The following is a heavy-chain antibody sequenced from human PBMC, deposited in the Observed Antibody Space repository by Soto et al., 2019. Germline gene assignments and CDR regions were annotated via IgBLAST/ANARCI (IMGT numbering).Heavy chain of an antibody. CDR2: IYSSGST. CDR3: SISLSSARYTHGNFDS. CDR1: GDSIIGYY. V-gene: IGHV4-59*01. D-gene: IGHD5-18*01. Sequence: SETLSLTCTVSGDSIIGYYWSWIRQSPGKGLEWIGCIYSSGSTNYNPSLKSLFTFSVAPSMNQFSLKLPSMTAADTAMYSSSISLSSARYTHGNFDSWGQGPLVTLSS. J-gene: IGHJ4*02.